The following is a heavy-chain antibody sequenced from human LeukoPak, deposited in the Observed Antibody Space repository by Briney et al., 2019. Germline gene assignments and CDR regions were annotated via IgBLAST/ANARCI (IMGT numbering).Heavy chain of an antibody. CDR1: GCTFTRYG. V-gene: IGHV1-18*01. J-gene: IGHJ5*02. CDR3: ARGITMVRGVTPYNWFDP. D-gene: IGHD3-10*01. CDR2: ISSYNGNT. Sequence: ASVTVSCKASGCTFTRYGMSWVGQATGRGGAGMGWISSYNGNTNYAQKLQGRVTMTTDTSTRTAYMELRSLRSDDTAVYYCARGITMVRGVTPYNWFDPWGQGTLVTVSS.